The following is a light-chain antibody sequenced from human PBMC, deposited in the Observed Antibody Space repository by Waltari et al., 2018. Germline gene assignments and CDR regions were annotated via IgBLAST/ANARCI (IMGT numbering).Light chain of an antibody. V-gene: IGKV1-39*01. CDR2: VTS. J-gene: IGKJ2*01. CDR3: QQSFTTPYT. Sequence: DIQMTQSPSTLSASVGDRVTINCRASQRISSYLNWYQQKPGKAPKLLIYVTSSLQTGVPPRFSGSASGTDFTLTIGSLQPEDFATYYCQQSFTTPYTFGQGTNLQIK. CDR1: QRISSY.